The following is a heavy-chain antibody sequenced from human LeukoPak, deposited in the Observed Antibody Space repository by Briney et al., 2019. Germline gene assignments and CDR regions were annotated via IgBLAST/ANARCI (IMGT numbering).Heavy chain of an antibody. CDR3: AIEYGYEQWLVLFDY. D-gene: IGHD6-19*01. CDR2: IYYSGST. J-gene: IGHJ4*02. CDR1: GGSISSSSYY. V-gene: IGHV4-39*02. Sequence: SETLSLTCTVSGGSISSSSYYWGWIRQPPGKGLEWIGSIYYSGSTYYNPSLKSRVTISVDTSKNQFSLKLSSVTAADTAVYYCAIEYGYEQWLVLFDYCGQGTLVTVSS.